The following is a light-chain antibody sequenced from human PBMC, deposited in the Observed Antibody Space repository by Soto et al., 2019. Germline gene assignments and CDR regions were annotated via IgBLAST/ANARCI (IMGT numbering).Light chain of an antibody. CDR3: QQYNNWPAIT. CDR1: QSVSRN. CDR2: GAS. Sequence: EIVMTQSPATLSVSPGERATLSCRASQSVSRNLAWYQQKPGQAPRLLIYGASTRATGIPARFSGSGSGTEFTLTISSLQSEDFAVYYCQQYNNWPAITFGQGTRLRL. V-gene: IGKV3D-15*01. J-gene: IGKJ5*01.